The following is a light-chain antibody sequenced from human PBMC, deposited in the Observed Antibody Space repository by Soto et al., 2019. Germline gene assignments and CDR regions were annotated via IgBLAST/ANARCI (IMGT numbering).Light chain of an antibody. J-gene: IGLJ1*01. V-gene: IGLV2-18*02. CDR2: DVN. CDR1: SSDIGAYNR. CDR3: SSFTSLNTYV. Sequence: QSALTQPPSVSGSPGQSVAISCTGTSSDIGAYNRVSWYQQPPSTAPKLMIYDVNKRPSGVADRFSGSKSGNTASLTISGLPADDEADYYCSSFTSLNTYVFGTGTKLTVL.